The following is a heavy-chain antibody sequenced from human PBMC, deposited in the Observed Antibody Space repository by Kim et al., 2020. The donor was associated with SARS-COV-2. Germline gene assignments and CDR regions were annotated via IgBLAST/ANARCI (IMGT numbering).Heavy chain of an antibody. CDR3: ARGLRSSGFWSGYPRGKYYYYGMDV. D-gene: IGHD3-3*01. V-gene: IGHV3-48*03. Sequence: GGSLRLSCAASGFTFSSYEMNWVRQAPGKRLEWVSYISSSGSTIYYADSVKGRFTISRDNAKNSLYLQMNSLRAEDTAVYYCARGLRSSGFWSGYPRGKYYYYGMDVWGQGTTVTVSS. CDR2: ISSSGSTI. CDR1: GFTFSSYE. J-gene: IGHJ6*02.